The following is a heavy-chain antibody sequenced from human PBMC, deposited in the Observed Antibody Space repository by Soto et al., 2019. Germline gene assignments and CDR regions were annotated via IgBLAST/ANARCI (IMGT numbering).Heavy chain of an antibody. CDR3: AGIAARRGAGWFDP. J-gene: IGHJ5*02. V-gene: IGHV4-59*01. CDR2: IYYSGST. D-gene: IGHD6-6*01. Sequence: SETLSLTCTVSGGSISSYYWSWIRRPPGKGLEWIGYIYYSGSTNYNPSLKSRVTISVDTSKNQFSLKLSSVTAADTAVYCCAGIAARRGAGWFDPWGQGTLVTVSS. CDR1: GGSISSYY.